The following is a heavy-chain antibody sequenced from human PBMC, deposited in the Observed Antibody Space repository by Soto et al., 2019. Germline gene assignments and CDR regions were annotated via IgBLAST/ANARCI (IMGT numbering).Heavy chain of an antibody. J-gene: IGHJ3*02. D-gene: IGHD1-26*01. V-gene: IGHV3-30*18. CDR2: ISYDGTNK. CDR1: GFTFRSFG. CDR3: AKVLPATGIEGGGDAFDI. Sequence: GGSLRLSCAASGFTFRSFGMHWVRQAPGKGLEWVALISYDGTNKYYADSVRGRFTISRDNSKNTLYLEMNTLRVEDTAVYYCAKVLPATGIEGGGDAFDIWGQGTMVTVSS.